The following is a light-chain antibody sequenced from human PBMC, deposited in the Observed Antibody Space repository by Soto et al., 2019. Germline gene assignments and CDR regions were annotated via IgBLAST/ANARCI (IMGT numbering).Light chain of an antibody. CDR3: AAWDGSLSVVL. CDR1: ASNIRSSA. J-gene: IGLJ2*01. V-gene: IGLV1-44*01. CDR2: LSD. Sequence: QSVLTQPPSASGTPGQGVTMSCSGGASNIRSSAVNWYQHVPGAAPKLLIYLSDQRPSGVPDRFSGSKSGTSASLAISGLQSEDEADYYCAAWDGSLSVVLFGGGTKLTVL.